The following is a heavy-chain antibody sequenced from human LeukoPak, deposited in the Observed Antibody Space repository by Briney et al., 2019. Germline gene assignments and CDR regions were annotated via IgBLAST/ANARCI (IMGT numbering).Heavy chain of an antibody. CDR1: GFTFSSYT. CDR3: ARVLLDTMIGPFGY. J-gene: IGHJ4*02. D-gene: IGHD3-22*01. CDR2: ISSSSSYI. V-gene: IGHV3-21*01. Sequence: GGSLRLSCAASGFTFSSYTMNWVRQAPGKGLEWVSSISSSSSYIYYADSMKGRFTISRDNAKNSLYLQMNSLRAEDTAVYYCARVLLDTMIGPFGYWGQGTLVTVSS.